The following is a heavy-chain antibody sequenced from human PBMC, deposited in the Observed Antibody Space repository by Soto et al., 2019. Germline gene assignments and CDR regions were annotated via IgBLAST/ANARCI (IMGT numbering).Heavy chain of an antibody. CDR1: GFTFSTYA. CDR2: ISGSGDTT. D-gene: IGHD1-26*01. Sequence: EVQLLESGGGLVQPGGSLRLSCAASGFTFSTYAMSWVRQAPGKGLEWVSAISGSGDTTYYANSVKGRFTISRDNSKNTLYLQMNSLRAEDTAVYYCANGSYRPHGYWGQGTLVTVSS. CDR3: ANGSYRPHGY. V-gene: IGHV3-23*01. J-gene: IGHJ4*02.